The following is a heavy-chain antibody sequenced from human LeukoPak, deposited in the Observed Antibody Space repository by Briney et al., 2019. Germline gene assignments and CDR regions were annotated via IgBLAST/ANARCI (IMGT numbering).Heavy chain of an antibody. CDR1: GFTFSCYA. V-gene: IGHV3-23*01. CDR2: ISGSGGST. J-gene: IGHJ4*02. Sequence: GGSLRLSCAASGFTFSCYAMSWVRQAPGKGLEWVSAISGSGGSTYYGDSVRGRFTISRDNSKNTLYLQLNRLRAEDTAVYYCAKHEGSSGSYCHFHYWGQGTLVTVSS. D-gene: IGHD3-10*01. CDR3: AKHEGSSGSYCHFHY.